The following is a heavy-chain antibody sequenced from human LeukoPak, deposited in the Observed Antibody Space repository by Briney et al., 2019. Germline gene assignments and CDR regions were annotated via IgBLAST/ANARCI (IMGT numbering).Heavy chain of an antibody. Sequence: SETLSLTCTVSGGSISSYYWSWIRQPAGKGLEWIGRIYSSGRTNYNPSLKSRVTMSADTSKNQFSLKLSSVTAADTAVYYCARGKWELLEGFDCWGQGTLVTVSS. CDR2: IYSSGRT. CDR3: ARGKWELLEGFDC. D-gene: IGHD1-26*01. J-gene: IGHJ4*02. CDR1: GGSISSYY. V-gene: IGHV4-4*07.